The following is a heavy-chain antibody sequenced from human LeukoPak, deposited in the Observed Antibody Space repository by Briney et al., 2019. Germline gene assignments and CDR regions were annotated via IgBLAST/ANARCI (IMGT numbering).Heavy chain of an antibody. CDR3: AKAYGSGNYHHYFDY. J-gene: IGHJ4*02. D-gene: IGHD3-10*01. CDR1: GFPFSSYA. CDR2: ISAGGGST. Sequence: GGSLRLSCAASGFPFSSYAMSWVRQTPGQGLEWVSGISAGGGSTYYADSVKGRLTISRDNSKNTLYLQMDSLRAEDTAIYYCAKAYGSGNYHHYFDYWGQGTLVTVSS. V-gene: IGHV3-23*01.